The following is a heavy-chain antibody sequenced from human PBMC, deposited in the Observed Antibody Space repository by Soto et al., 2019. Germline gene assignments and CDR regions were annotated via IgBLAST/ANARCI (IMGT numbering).Heavy chain of an antibody. D-gene: IGHD6-6*01. Sequence: GGSLRLSCAASGFTFSSYAMSWVRQAPGKGLEWVSAISGSGGSTYYADSVKGRFTISRDNSKDTLYLQMNSLRAEDTAVYYCAKDRQLVLTLFDYWGQGTLVTVSS. J-gene: IGHJ4*02. CDR2: ISGSGGST. CDR1: GFTFSSYA. CDR3: AKDRQLVLTLFDY. V-gene: IGHV3-23*01.